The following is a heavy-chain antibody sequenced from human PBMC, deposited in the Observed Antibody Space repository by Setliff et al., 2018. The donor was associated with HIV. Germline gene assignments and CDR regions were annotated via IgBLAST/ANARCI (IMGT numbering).Heavy chain of an antibody. Sequence: GGSLRLSCAASGFTFINYYMAWVRQRPGKGLEWVANINLDGSGTHYVDSVKGRFTTSRDSSKNTLYLQMDSLRTEDTAVYYCAKTQGWHLINYWGPGTLVTVSS. CDR2: INLDGSGT. J-gene: IGHJ4*02. CDR1: GFTFINYY. CDR3: AKTQGWHLINY. D-gene: IGHD6-19*01. V-gene: IGHV3-7*01.